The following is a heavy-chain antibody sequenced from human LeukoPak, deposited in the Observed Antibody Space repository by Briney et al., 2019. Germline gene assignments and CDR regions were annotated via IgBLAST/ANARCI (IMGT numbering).Heavy chain of an antibody. CDR1: GFTVSSNY. J-gene: IGHJ3*02. Sequence: PGGSLRLSCAASGFTVSSNYMSWVRQAPGKGLEWVSHITSSSSTIYYADSVKGRFTISRDNAKNSLYLEMNSLRAEDTAVYYCARVRSTMITRVAFDIWGQGTMVTVSS. D-gene: IGHD3-16*01. V-gene: IGHV3-48*04. CDR2: ITSSSSTI. CDR3: ARVRSTMITRVAFDI.